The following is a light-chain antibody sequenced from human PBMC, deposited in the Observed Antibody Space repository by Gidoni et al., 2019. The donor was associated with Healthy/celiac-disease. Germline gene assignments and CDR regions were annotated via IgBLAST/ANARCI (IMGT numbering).Light chain of an antibody. Sequence: DIVLTQSPGTLSLPPGERATLSCRASKSVSSSYLAWYQQKPGQAPRLLIYGASSRATVIPDRFSGSGSGTDVTLTISRLEPEDFVVYYCQQYGSSPYTFGQGTKLEIK. V-gene: IGKV3-20*01. CDR3: QQYGSSPYT. CDR1: KSVSSSY. CDR2: GAS. J-gene: IGKJ2*01.